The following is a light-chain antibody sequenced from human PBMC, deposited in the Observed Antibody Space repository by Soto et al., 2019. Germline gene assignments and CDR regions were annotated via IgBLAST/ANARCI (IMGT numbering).Light chain of an antibody. CDR3: QQYYSYYT. CDR1: QRISRW. Sequence: DIQMTQSPSTLSAFVGDRVNITCRASQRISRWLAWYQQKPGKAPKVLIYRASSLQSGVPSRISGSGSGTEFTLTISSLQPDDFATYYCQQYYSYYTFGQGTRLEIK. J-gene: IGKJ5*01. V-gene: IGKV1-5*03. CDR2: RAS.